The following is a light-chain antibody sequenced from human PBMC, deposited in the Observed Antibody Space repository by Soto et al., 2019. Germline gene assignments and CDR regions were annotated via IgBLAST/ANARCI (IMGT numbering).Light chain of an antibody. CDR3: QSYGSSRT. CDR1: QSLVNTY. CDR2: DAS. V-gene: IGKV3-20*01. Sequence: VLTQSPGSLSLSPGDIATLSCSASQSLVNTYVAWYQQKPGQAPRLLIYDASTRATGIPDRFSGSGSGTDFTLSITRLEPEDFAVYYCQSYGSSRTFGHGTKVDIK. J-gene: IGKJ1*01.